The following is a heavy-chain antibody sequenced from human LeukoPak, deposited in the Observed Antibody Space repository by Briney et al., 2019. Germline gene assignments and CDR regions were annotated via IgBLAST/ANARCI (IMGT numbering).Heavy chain of an antibody. CDR2: ISGSGGST. D-gene: IGHD6-13*01. V-gene: IGHV3-23*01. J-gene: IGHJ4*02. Sequence: GGSLRLSCAASGFTFSSYAMSWVRQAPGKGLEWVSAISGSGGSTYYADSVKGRFTNSRDNSKNTLYLQMNSLRAEDTAVYYCAKDESLWSSSWTHFDYWGQGTLVTVSS. CDR3: AKDESLWSSSWTHFDY. CDR1: GFTFSSYA.